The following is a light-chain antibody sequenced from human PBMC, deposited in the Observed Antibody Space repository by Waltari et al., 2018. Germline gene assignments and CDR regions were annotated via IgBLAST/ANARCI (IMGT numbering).Light chain of an antibody. CDR3: QQYYTAPLT. CDR1: QSVLSSFNNKNY. CDR2: RAP. V-gene: IGKV4-1*01. J-gene: IGKJ4*01. Sequence: DIVMTQSPDPLAVSLGERATINCKSSQSVLSSFNNKNYLAWFQQKPGHPPKLIINRAPTRQAGVPDRFSGSGSETDFTLAISGLQGEDVAVYYCQQYYTAPLTFGGGTMVEIK.